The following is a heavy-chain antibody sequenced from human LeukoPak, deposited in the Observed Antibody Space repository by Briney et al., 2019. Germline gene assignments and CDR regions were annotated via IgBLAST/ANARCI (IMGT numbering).Heavy chain of an antibody. J-gene: IGHJ4*02. CDR1: GFTFRSYS. Sequence: GGSLRLSCAASGFTFRSYSMNWVRQAPGKGLEWVSVIYSGGSTYYADSVKGRFTISRDNSKNTLYLQMNSLRAEDTAVYYCARASQFSVATTFFDYWGQGTLVTVSS. V-gene: IGHV3-53*01. D-gene: IGHD5-12*01. CDR2: IYSGGST. CDR3: ARASQFSVATTFFDY.